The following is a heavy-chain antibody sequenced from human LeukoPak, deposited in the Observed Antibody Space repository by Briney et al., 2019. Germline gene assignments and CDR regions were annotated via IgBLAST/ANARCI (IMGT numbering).Heavy chain of an antibody. Sequence: SETLSLTCAVYGGSFSGYYWSWIRQPPGKGLEWIGSIYYSGSTYYNPSLKSRVTISVDTSKNQFSLKLSSVTAADTAVYYCARVRFPYGSGSYYPYYFDYWGQGTLVTVSS. V-gene: IGHV4-34*01. D-gene: IGHD3-10*01. J-gene: IGHJ4*02. CDR3: ARVRFPYGSGSYYPYYFDY. CDR2: IYYSGST. CDR1: GGSFSGYY.